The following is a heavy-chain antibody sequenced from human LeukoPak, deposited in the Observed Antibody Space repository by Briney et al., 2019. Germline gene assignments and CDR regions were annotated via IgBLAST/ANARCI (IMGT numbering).Heavy chain of an antibody. CDR2: IKQDGSEK. D-gene: IGHD5-12*01. Sequence: PGGSLRLSCSASGFTFSSYWMSWVRQAPGKGLEWVANIKQDGSEKYYVDSVKGRFTISRDNAKNSLYLQMNSLRAEDTAVYYCARVQRTPSGGARVATIPSLDYWGQGTLVTVSS. CDR3: ARVQRTPSGGARVATIPSLDY. V-gene: IGHV3-7*01. J-gene: IGHJ4*02. CDR1: GFTFSSYW.